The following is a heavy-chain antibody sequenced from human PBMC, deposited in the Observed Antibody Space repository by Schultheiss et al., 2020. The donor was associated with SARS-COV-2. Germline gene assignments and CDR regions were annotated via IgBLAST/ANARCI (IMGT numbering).Heavy chain of an antibody. CDR1: GFTFSSYG. CDR2: ISYDGSNK. Sequence: GESLKISCAASGFTFSSYGMHWVRQAPGKGLEWVAVISYDGSNKYYADSVKGRFTISRDNSKNTLYLQMNSLRAEDTAVYYCAKPRITMIVVVTEGGWFDPWGQGTLVTVSS. J-gene: IGHJ5*02. D-gene: IGHD3-22*01. CDR3: AKPRITMIVVVTEGGWFDP. V-gene: IGHV3-30*18.